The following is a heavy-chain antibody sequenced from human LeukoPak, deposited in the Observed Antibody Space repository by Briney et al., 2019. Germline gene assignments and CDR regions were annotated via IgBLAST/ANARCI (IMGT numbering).Heavy chain of an antibody. J-gene: IGHJ5*02. CDR3: ATVSGWYRGWFDP. V-gene: IGHV1-24*01. CDR1: GYTLTELS. CDR2: FDPEDGET. D-gene: IGHD6-19*01. Sequence: ASVKVSCKVSGYTLTELSMHWVRQAPGQGLEWMGGFDPEDGETIYAQKFQGRVTMTEDTSTDTAYMELSSLRSEDTAVYYCATVSGWYRGWFDPWGQGTLVTVSS.